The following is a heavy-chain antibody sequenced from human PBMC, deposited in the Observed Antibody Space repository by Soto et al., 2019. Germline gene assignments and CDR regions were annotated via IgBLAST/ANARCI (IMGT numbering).Heavy chain of an antibody. CDR1: GGSFSGYY. CDR3: ARRLGYVGP. J-gene: IGHJ5*02. CDR2: INHSGST. Sequence: PSETLSLTCAVYGGSFSGYYWSWIRQPPGKGLEWIGEINHSGSTNYNPSLKSRVTISVDTSKNQFSLKLSSVTAADTAVYYCARRLGYVGPWGQGTMGTVSA. D-gene: IGHD5-18*01. V-gene: IGHV4-34*01.